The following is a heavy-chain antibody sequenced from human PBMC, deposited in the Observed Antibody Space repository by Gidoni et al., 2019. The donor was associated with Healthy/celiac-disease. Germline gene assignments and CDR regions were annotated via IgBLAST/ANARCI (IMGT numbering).Heavy chain of an antibody. V-gene: IGHV4-34*01. Sequence: QVQLQQWGAGLLKPSETLSLTCAVYGGSFSGYYWSWIRQPPGKGLEWIGEINHSGSTNYNPSLKSRVTISVDTSKNQFSLKLSSVTAADTAVYYCARDHSRIAVAGNGFDPWGQGTLVTVSS. CDR1: GGSFSGYY. D-gene: IGHD6-19*01. J-gene: IGHJ5*02. CDR2: INHSGST. CDR3: ARDHSRIAVAGNGFDP.